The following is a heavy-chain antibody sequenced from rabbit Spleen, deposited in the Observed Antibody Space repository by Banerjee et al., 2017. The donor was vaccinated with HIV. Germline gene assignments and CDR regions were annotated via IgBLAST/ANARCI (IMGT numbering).Heavy chain of an antibody. V-gene: IGHV1S40*01. D-gene: IGHD1-1*01. CDR2: INAATGKP. CDR1: GVSFSGDSY. Sequence: QSLEESGGDLVKPGASLTLTCIASGVSFSGDSYMCWVRQAPGRGLEWIACINAATGKPVYATWAKGRFTISRTSSTTVTLRMTSLTAADTATYFCARDLVAVIGWNFSLWGPGTLVTVS. J-gene: IGHJ6*01. CDR3: ARDLVAVIGWNFSL.